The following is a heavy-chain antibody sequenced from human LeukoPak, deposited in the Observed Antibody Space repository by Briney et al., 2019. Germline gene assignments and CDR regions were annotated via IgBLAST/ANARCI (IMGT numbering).Heavy chain of an antibody. J-gene: IGHJ6*03. V-gene: IGHV3-23*01. CDR1: GFTFSSYW. D-gene: IGHD3-16*01. CDR2: ISGSGGST. CDR3: AKAPRFGDHAAEYFYYYMDV. Sequence: GGSLRLSCAASGFTFSSYWMHWVRQAPGKGLEWVSAISGSGGSTYYADSVKGRFTISRDNSKNTLYVQMNSLRVDDTAVYYCAKAPRFGDHAAEYFYYYMDVWGKGTTVTVSS.